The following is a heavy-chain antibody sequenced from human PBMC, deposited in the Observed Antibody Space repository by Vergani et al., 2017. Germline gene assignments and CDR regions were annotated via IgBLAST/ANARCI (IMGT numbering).Heavy chain of an antibody. D-gene: IGHD2-15*01. CDR3: AKFRSSGVVVAAPNDS. CDR2: ISSSSSTI. Sequence: EVQLVESGGGLVQPGGSLRLSCAASGFTFSSYSMNWVRQAPGKGLEWVSYISSSSSTIYYADSVKGRFTISRDNSKNTLYLQMNSLRAEDTAVYYCAKFRSSGVVVAAPNDSWGQGTLVTVSS. CDR1: GFTFSSYS. V-gene: IGHV3-48*01. J-gene: IGHJ5*01.